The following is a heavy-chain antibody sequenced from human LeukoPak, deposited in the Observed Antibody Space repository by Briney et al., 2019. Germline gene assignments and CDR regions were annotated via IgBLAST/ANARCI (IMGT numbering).Heavy chain of an antibody. CDR2: IIPIFGTA. D-gene: IGHD6-19*01. CDR1: GGTFSSYA. V-gene: IGHV1-69*13. Sequence: SVKVSCKASGGTFSSYAISWVRQAPGQGLEWMGGIIPIFGTANYAQKFQGRVTITADESTSTAYMELSSLRSEDTAVYYCARDSSGPYNWFDPWGQGTLVTVSS. CDR3: ARDSSGPYNWFDP. J-gene: IGHJ5*02.